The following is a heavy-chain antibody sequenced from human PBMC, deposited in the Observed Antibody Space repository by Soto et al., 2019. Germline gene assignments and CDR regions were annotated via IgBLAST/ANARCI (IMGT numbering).Heavy chain of an antibody. CDR2: IYHVGSV. Sequence: PSETLSLTCAVSGYSIASGYYWAWIRQSPGKGLEWIGSIYHVGSVYYNPSLNGRVALSMDTSKNHFSLKLTSVTAADTAVYYCARTFDYYGMDVWGQGTTVTVSS. V-gene: IGHV4-38-2*01. CDR3: ARTFDYYGMDV. J-gene: IGHJ6*02. CDR1: GYSIASGYY.